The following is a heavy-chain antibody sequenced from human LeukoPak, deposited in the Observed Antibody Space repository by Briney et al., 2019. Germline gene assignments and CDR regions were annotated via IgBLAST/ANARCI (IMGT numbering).Heavy chain of an antibody. J-gene: IGHJ5*02. CDR2: IDYRGIT. CDR1: GGSMRSYY. CDR3: ARDSTDWVAQHFDP. Sequence: SETLSLTCTVSGGSMRSYYWSWIRQPPGKGLEWIGYIDYRGITTYHPSLKSRVTISIDTSKSQFSLKLTSVTAADTAVYYCARDSTDWVAQHFDPWGQGIQVTVSS. D-gene: IGHD3-9*01. V-gene: IGHV4-59*01.